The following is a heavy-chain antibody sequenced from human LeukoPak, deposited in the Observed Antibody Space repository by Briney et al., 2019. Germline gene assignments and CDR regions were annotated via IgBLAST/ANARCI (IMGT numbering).Heavy chain of an antibody. V-gene: IGHV3-30*07. CDR1: GFTFSSYA. Sequence: GRSLRLSCAASGFTFSSYAMHWVRQAPGKGLEWVAVISYDGSNKYYADSVKGRFTISRDNSKNTLYLQMNSLRAEDTAVYYCAKDEGIAVVLYYFDYWGQGTLATVSS. CDR3: AKDEGIAVVLYYFDY. J-gene: IGHJ4*02. CDR2: ISYDGSNK. D-gene: IGHD6-19*01.